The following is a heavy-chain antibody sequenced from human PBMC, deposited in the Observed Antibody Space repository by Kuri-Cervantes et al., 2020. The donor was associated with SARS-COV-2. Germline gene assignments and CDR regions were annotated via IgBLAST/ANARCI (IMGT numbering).Heavy chain of an antibody. V-gene: IGHV3-48*02. D-gene: IGHD4-17*01. CDR3: ARDGVKDDYGFSSY. CDR1: GFTFSSYS. J-gene: IGHJ4*02. CDR2: ISSCSSTI. Sequence: GESLKISCAASGFTFSSYSMNRVRQAPGKGLEWVSYISSCSSTIYYADSVKGRFTISRDNAKNSLYLQMNSLRDEDTAVYYCARDGVKDDYGFSSYWGQGTLVTVSS.